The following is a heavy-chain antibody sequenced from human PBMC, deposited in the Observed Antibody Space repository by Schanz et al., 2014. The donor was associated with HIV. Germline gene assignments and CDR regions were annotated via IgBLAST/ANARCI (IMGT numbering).Heavy chain of an antibody. V-gene: IGHV3-30*18. D-gene: IGHD3-22*01. CDR3: AKDRNYYDSRFLGKGNYYYYYGMDV. Sequence: QVQLVESGGGVVQPGRSLRLSCAASGFTFNSYGMHWVRQAPGKGLEWVSVISYDGRKKLYADSVKGRFTISRDNSKNTMYLKMNSLRVDDTAVYYCAKDRNYYDSRFLGKGNYYYYYGMDVWGQGTTVTVSS. CDR1: GFTFNSYG. J-gene: IGHJ6*02. CDR2: ISYDGRKK.